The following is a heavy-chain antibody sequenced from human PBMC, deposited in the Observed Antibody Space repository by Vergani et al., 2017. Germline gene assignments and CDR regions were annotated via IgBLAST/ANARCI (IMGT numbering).Heavy chain of an antibody. V-gene: IGHV3-23*01. J-gene: IGHJ4*02. Sequence: EMQLLESGGGLVQPGGSLRLSCAASGFTFSDYAMNWGRQAPGKGLEWVSSISGSGGNTYYADSVKGRFTISRDNSKNVLSLQMNSLRAEDTAVYYCAKQGCTSATCYTIFWGQGTLVTVSS. CDR2: ISGSGGNT. D-gene: IGHD2-2*02. CDR1: GFTFSDYA. CDR3: AKQGCTSATCYTIF.